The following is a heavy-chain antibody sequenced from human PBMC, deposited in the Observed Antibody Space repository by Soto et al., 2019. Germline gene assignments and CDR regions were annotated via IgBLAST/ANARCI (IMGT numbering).Heavy chain of an antibody. D-gene: IGHD2-15*01. V-gene: IGHV3-48*03. CDR1: GFTFSSSE. J-gene: IGHJ3*01. CDR2: IHPVGQPI. Sequence: EVQLVESGGGLVQPGGSLRLSCVASGFTFSSSEMYWVRQAPGKGLEWVSYIHPVGQPIFFAGSVKGRFTISRDNANKSVYLQMNSLRAEETDVYYCARRGGTWGQGTMVTVSS. CDR3: ARRGGT.